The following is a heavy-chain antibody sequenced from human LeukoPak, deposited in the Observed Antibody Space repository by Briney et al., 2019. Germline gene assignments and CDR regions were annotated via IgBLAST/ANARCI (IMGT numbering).Heavy chain of an antibody. J-gene: IGHJ4*02. CDR3: AKPNIVVVVAAFDY. Sequence: PGGSLRLSCAASGFTFSSYAMSWVRQAPGKGLEWVSAISGSGGSTYYADSGKGRFTISRDNSKNTLYLQMNSLRAEDTAVYYCAKPNIVVVVAAFDYWGQGTLVTVSS. D-gene: IGHD2-15*01. V-gene: IGHV3-23*01. CDR2: ISGSGGST. CDR1: GFTFSSYA.